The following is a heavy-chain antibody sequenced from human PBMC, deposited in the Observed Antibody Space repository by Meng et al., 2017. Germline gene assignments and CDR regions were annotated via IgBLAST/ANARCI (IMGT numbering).Heavy chain of an antibody. D-gene: IGHD5-24*01. CDR2: IYWNDDK. CDR1: VFSLSTSGVG. V-gene: IGHV2-5*01. CDR3: AHSPEMATTTKYFQH. J-gene: IGHJ1*01. Sequence: HTTVTAPYPTLVTPTPTLTLTSTFSVFSLSTSGVGVGWIRQPPGKALEWLALIYWNDDKRYSPSLKSRLTITKDTSKNQVVLTMTNMDPVDTATYYCAHSPEMATTTKYFQHWGQGTLVTVSS.